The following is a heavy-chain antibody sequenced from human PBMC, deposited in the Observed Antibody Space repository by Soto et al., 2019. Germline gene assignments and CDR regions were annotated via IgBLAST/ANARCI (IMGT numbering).Heavy chain of an antibody. D-gene: IGHD1-26*01. CDR2: IYYSGYT. Sequence: PSETLSLTCTVSGDCIRSDYRSWIRQPPGKGLEWIGYIYYSGYTSYNPSLKSRVTISVDTSKNQFPLKLNSVTAADTAVYYCARCFSGKYPSRPEEQYYFDSWGQGTLVTVSS. J-gene: IGHJ4*02. CDR3: ARCFSGKYPSRPEEQYYFDS. CDR1: GDCIRSDY. V-gene: IGHV4-59*01.